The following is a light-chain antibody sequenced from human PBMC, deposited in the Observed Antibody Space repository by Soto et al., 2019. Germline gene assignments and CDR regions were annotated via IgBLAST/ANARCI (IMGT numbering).Light chain of an antibody. Sequence: QSVLTQPASWSGSPGQSITISCTGTSSDVGSYSLVSWYQQHPGKAPKLMIYEVSKRPSGVSNRFSASKSGNTASLTISGLQAEDEADYYCCSYAGSTTLYVFGSGTKV. V-gene: IGLV2-23*02. CDR2: EVS. CDR1: SSDVGSYSL. J-gene: IGLJ1*01. CDR3: CSYAGSTTLYV.